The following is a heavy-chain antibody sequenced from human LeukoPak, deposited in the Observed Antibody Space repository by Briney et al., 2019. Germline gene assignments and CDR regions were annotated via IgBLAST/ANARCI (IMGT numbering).Heavy chain of an antibody. D-gene: IGHD6-19*01. V-gene: IGHV3-23*01. CDR2: ISPTGGGT. CDR3: AKEGGFGYSSGWYDAFDI. Sequence: GGSLRLSCAASGVTFSTYAMSWVRQAPGKGLEWVSTISPTGGGTFYANSVKGRFTISRDNSKNTLYLQMNSLRAEDTAVYYCAKEGGFGYSSGWYDAFDIWGQGTMVTVSS. CDR1: GVTFSTYA. J-gene: IGHJ3*02.